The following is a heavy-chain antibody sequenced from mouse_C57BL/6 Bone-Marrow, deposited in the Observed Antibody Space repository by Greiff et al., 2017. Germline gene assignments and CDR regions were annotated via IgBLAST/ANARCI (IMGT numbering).Heavy chain of an antibody. Sequence: QVQLQQSGPGLVQPSQSLSITCTVSGFSLTSYGVHWVRQSPGKGLEWLGVIWRGGSTDYNAAFMSRLSITKDNSKGQVFFKMNSRQADDTAIYYCAEGTTAVGDWYFDVWGTGTTVTVSS. D-gene: IGHD1-2*01. CDR3: AEGTTAVGDWYFDV. CDR2: IWRGGST. CDR1: GFSLTSYG. V-gene: IGHV2-5*01. J-gene: IGHJ1*03.